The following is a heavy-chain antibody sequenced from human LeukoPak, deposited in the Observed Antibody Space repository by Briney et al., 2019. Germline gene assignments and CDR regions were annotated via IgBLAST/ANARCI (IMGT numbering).Heavy chain of an antibody. D-gene: IGHD3-22*01. CDR3: AIRLRVVVITGYFDC. CDR1: GGTFSSYA. J-gene: IGHJ4*02. V-gene: IGHV1-69*05. CDR2: IIPIFGTA. Sequence: SVKVSCKASGGTFSSYAISWVRQAPGQGLEWMGRIIPIFGTANYAQKFQGRVTITTDESTSTAYMELSSLRSEDTAVYYCAIRLRVVVITGYFDCWGQGTLVTVSS.